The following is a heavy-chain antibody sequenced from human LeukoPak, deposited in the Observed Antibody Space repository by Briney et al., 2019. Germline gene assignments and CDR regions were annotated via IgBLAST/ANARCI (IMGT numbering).Heavy chain of an antibody. V-gene: IGHV3-48*03. J-gene: IGHJ4*02. D-gene: IGHD2-21*02. CDR2: ISSSGSTI. CDR1: GFTFSSYE. CDR3: STVVTASPY. Sequence: TGGSLRLSCAASGFTFSSYEMDWVRQAPGKGLEWVSYISSSGSTIYYADSVKGRFTISRDNAKNSLYLQMNSLRAEDTAVYYCSTVVTASPYWGQGTLVTASS.